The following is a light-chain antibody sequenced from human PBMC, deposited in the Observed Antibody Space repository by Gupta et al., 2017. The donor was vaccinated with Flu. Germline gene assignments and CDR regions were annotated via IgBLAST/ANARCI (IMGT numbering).Light chain of an antibody. CDR1: SSDVGGNDD. CDR3: RACITSPLGGA. Sequence: IAISCTGISSDVGGNDDVSWYQQHPGTAPKLMIYEDTNRPSGISNRFSGSKSGTTASLNISGPQAEDEAEYFCRACITSPLGGAFGGGTKLTVL. V-gene: IGLV2-14*01. J-gene: IGLJ2*01. CDR2: EDT.